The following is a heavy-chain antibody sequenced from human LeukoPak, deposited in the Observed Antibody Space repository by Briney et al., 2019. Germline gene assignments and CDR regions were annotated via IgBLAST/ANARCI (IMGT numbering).Heavy chain of an antibody. Sequence: GGSLRLSCAASGFTFSSYAMSWVRQAPGKGLEWVSAISGSGGSTYYADSVKGRFTISRDNSKDTLYVEMNSLRAEDTAVYYCTVAIHTYNWFDPWGQGTLVTVSS. CDR3: TVAIHTYNWFDP. CDR2: ISGSGGST. J-gene: IGHJ5*02. CDR1: GFTFSSYA. D-gene: IGHD2-2*02. V-gene: IGHV3-23*01.